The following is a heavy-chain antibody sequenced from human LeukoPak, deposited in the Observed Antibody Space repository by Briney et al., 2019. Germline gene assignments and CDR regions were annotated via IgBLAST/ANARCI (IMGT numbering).Heavy chain of an antibody. CDR2: MNPNSGNT. CDR1: GYTFTSYD. J-gene: IGHJ4*02. Sequence: GASVKVSCKASGYTFTSYDINSVRQATGQGLEGMGGMNPNSGNTAYAQKFQGRVTMTRNTSISTAYMELSSLRSEDTAVYYCARSTGRRYSGSDSPDYWAREPWSPSPQ. CDR3: ARSTGRRYSGSDSPDY. D-gene: IGHD5-12*01. V-gene: IGHV1-8*01.